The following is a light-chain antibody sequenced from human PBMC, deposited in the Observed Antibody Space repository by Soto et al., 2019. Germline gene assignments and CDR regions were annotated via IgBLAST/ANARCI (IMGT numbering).Light chain of an antibody. CDR3: QQYKNAPNT. CDR2: WAS. CDR1: RSVLYASKNINY. J-gene: IGKJ2*01. Sequence: DIVMTQSPDSLAVSLGERATINCTSSRSVLYASKNINYLAWYQHKSGQPPKLLFYWASTRESGVPDRFSGSGSGADFTLTISRLQPEDVAVYYCQQYKNAPNTFGQGTRVEIK. V-gene: IGKV4-1*01.